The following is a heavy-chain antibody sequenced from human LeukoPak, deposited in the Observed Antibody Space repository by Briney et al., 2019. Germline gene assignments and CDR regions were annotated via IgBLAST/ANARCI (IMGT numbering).Heavy chain of an antibody. CDR1: GFTFSSYW. Sequence: GSLRLSCAASGFTFSSYWVHWVRQAPGKGLVWVSRINTDGSSTSYADSVKGRFTISRDNAKNTLYLQMNSLRAEDTAVYYCARDAYSSSPKPHYWGQGTLVTVSS. CDR3: ARDAYSSSPKPHY. J-gene: IGHJ4*02. D-gene: IGHD6-19*01. V-gene: IGHV3-74*01. CDR2: INTDGSST.